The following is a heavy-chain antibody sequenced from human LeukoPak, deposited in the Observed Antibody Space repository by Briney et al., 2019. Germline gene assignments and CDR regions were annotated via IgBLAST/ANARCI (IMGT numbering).Heavy chain of an antibody. CDR3: ARDTGYCSGGSCYSYHDY. CDR1: GGSISSYY. Sequence: PSETLSLTCTVSGGSISSYYWSWIRQPPGKGLEWIGYIYYSGSTNYNPSLKSRVTISVDTSKNQFSLKLSSVTAADTAVYYCARDTGYCSGGSCYSYHDYWGQGTLVTVSS. CDR2: IYYSGST. D-gene: IGHD2-15*01. J-gene: IGHJ4*02. V-gene: IGHV4-59*12.